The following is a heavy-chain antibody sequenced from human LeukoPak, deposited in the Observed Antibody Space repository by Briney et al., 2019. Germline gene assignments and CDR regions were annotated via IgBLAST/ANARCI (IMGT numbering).Heavy chain of an antibody. V-gene: IGHV3-33*08. J-gene: IGHJ4*02. CDR2: IWYDGSNK. Sequence: GGSLRLSCAASGFTFSNAWMSWVRQAPGKGLEWVAVIWYDGSNKYYTDSVKGRFTISRDNSKNTLYLQMNSLRAEDTAVYYCARDPSHYYSDYWGQGTLVTVSS. CDR3: ARDPSHYYSDY. CDR1: GFTFSNAW.